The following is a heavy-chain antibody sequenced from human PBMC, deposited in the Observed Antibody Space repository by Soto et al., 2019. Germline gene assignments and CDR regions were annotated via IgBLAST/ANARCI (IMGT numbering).Heavy chain of an antibody. D-gene: IGHD3-3*01. Sequence: LRLSCAASGFTFSSYEMNWARQAPGKGLEWVSYISSSGSTIYYADSVKGRFTISRDNAKNSLYLQMNSLRAEDTAVYYCARGYDFWSGYPPPGYGMDVWGQGTTVTV. CDR3: ARGYDFWSGYPPPGYGMDV. CDR1: GFTFSSYE. CDR2: ISSSGSTI. J-gene: IGHJ6*02. V-gene: IGHV3-48*03.